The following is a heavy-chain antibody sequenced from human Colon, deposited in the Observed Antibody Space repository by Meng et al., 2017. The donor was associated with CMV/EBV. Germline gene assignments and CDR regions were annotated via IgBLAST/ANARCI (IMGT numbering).Heavy chain of an antibody. CDR1: SLRNSGAG. J-gene: IGHJ5*02. D-gene: IGHD3-3*01. Sequence: SLRNSGAGVGWMRQPTGKALEWLAIIYRDGDEGYSPSLETRITITKDTSKNQVVLTMTNMDTVDTATYYCALAYDYWSGYYAGWFDPWGPGTLVTVSS. CDR3: ALAYDYWSGYYAGWFDP. CDR2: IYRDGDE. V-gene: IGHV2-5*02.